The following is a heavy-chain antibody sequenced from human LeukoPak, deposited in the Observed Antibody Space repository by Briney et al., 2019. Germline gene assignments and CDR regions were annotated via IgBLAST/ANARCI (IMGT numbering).Heavy chain of an antibody. V-gene: IGHV3-20*04. J-gene: IGHJ4*02. D-gene: IGHD3-16*01. CDR2: INWNGDST. Sequence: GGSLRLSCAASGFTFSSYDMTWVRQAPGRGLEWVSGINWNGDSTGYADSVKGRFTISRDNSKNTLYLQMNSLRAEDTAVYYCAKNSLSRRYAPFDYWGQGTLVTVSS. CDR3: AKNSLSRRYAPFDY. CDR1: GFTFSSYD.